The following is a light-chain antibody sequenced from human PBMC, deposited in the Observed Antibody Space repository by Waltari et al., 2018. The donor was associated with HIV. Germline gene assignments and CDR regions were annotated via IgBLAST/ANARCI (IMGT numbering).Light chain of an antibody. CDR2: GAS. CDR3: HQRSNWPIT. Sequence: EIALTQSPATLSLSPGERATLSCRASQSVSSYLAWYQQKPGQAPRLLIYGASSRATGIPARFSGSGSGTDFTLTISSLEPGDFGVYYCHQRSNWPITFGQGTRLEIK. CDR1: QSVSSY. J-gene: IGKJ5*01. V-gene: IGKV3-11*01.